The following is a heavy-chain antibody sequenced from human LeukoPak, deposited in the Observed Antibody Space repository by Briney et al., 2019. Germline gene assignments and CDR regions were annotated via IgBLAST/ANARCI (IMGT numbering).Heavy chain of an antibody. CDR1: GGSIRSYY. CDR3: ARILGGIAAADYMDV. J-gene: IGHJ6*03. Sequence: PSETLSLTCTVSGGSIRSYYWSWIRQPPGKGLEWIGYIYYSGSTNYNPSLKSRVTISVDTSKNQFSLKLSSVTALDTAVYYCARILGGIAAADYMDVWGKGTTVTVSS. D-gene: IGHD6-13*01. CDR2: IYYSGST. V-gene: IGHV4-59*12.